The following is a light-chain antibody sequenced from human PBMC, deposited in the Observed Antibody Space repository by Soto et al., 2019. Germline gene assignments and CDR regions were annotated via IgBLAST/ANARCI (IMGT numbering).Light chain of an antibody. CDR3: QQFYDLPIT. V-gene: IGKV1-33*01. Sequence: DHQMTQSPSALSASVGDRVTITCQASQDISDVLNWYQQQPGKAPKVLIYDASKLQTGVPSRFSGRGSGKDFTFTISSLQPDDSGTYYCQQFYDLPITFGQGTRLEIK. J-gene: IGKJ5*01. CDR2: DAS. CDR1: QDISDV.